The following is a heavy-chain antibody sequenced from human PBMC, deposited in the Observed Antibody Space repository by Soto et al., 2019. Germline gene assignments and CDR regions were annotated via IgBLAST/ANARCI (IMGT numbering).Heavy chain of an antibody. D-gene: IGHD1-7*01. CDR1: GGSISTYY. J-gene: IGHJ4*02. V-gene: IGHV4-4*07. CDR3: ARAVYTIGWNYDY. CDR2: VHTSGRS. Sequence: QVQLQESGPGLVKPSETLSLTCNVSGGSISTYYVNWIRQPPGKGLEWIGRVHTSGRSYYSPSLKARVTLSVDTSKKLCSVKLTSVAVSYCAVYYCARAVYTIGWNYDYWGQGTLATVSS.